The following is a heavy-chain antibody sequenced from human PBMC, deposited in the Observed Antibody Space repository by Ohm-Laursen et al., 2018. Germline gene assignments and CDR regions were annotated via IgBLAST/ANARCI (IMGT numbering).Heavy chain of an antibody. J-gene: IGHJ4*02. CDR1: GFTFSNYG. CDR3: AKDNSSGWYELDY. Sequence: SLRFSCAASGFTFSNYGMHWVRQAPGKGLEWVSGISWNSGSIGYADSVKGRFTISRDNAKNSLYLQMNSLRAEDTALYYCAKDNSSGWYELDYWGQGTLVTVSS. D-gene: IGHD6-19*01. V-gene: IGHV3-9*01. CDR2: ISWNSGSI.